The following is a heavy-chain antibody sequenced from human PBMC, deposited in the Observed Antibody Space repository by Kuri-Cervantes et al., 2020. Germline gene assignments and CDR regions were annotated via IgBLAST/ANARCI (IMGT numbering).Heavy chain of an antibody. CDR3: ARGVGATRDYYYYYYMDV. D-gene: IGHD1-26*01. Sequence: ETLSLTCAASGFTFSSYWMSWVRQAPGKGLEWVANIKQDGSEKYYVDSVKGRFTISRDNAKNSLYLQMNSLRAEDTAVYYCARGVGATRDYYYYYYMDVWGKGTTVTVSS. J-gene: IGHJ6*03. CDR1: GFTFSSYW. V-gene: IGHV3-7*01. CDR2: IKQDGSEK.